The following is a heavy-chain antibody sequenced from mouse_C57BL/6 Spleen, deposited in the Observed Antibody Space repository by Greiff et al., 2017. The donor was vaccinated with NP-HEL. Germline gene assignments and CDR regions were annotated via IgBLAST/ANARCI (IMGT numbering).Heavy chain of an antibody. CDR2: INPSSGYT. V-gene: IGHV1-4*01. Sequence: VQLQQSGAELARPGASVKMSCKASGYTFTSYTMHWVKQRPGQGLEWIGYINPSSGYTKYNQKFKDKATLTADKSSSTAYMQLSSLTSEDSAVYYCARLKYSTYEYFDVWGTGTTVTVSS. CDR3: ARLKYSTYEYFDV. J-gene: IGHJ1*03. D-gene: IGHD2-5*01. CDR1: GYTFTSYT.